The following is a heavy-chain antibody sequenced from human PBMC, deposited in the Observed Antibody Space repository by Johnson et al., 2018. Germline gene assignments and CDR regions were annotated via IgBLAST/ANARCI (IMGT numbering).Heavy chain of an antibody. D-gene: IGHD4-11*01. Sequence: VQLVESGGGLVQPGGSLRLSCAASGFTFSSSSINWVRQAPGKGLEWVSYITGSSSNINYADSVKGRFTISRDNAKNSVYLQMNSLGGEDTAVYYCARDTVYAFDLWGQGTMVTVSS. V-gene: IGHV3-48*01. J-gene: IGHJ3*01. CDR3: ARDTVYAFDL. CDR1: GFTFSSSS. CDR2: ITGSSSNI.